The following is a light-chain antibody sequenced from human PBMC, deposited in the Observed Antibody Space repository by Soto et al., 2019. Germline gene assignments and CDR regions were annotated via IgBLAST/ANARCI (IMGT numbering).Light chain of an antibody. J-gene: IGLJ2*01. CDR3: GTWDSSLSARV. CDR2: DNN. Sequence: QSVLTQPPSVSAAPGQKVTISCSGISSNIGNNYVSWYQQLPGPAPKLLIYDNNKRPSGIPDRFSGSKSGTSATLGITGLQTGDEADYYCGTWDSSLSARVFGGGTKLTVL. CDR1: SSNIGNNY. V-gene: IGLV1-51*01.